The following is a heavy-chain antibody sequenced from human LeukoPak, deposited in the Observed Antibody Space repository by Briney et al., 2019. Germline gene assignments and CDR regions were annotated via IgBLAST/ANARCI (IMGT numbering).Heavy chain of an antibody. Sequence: GGLRWLSCAASGFTFSNAWMSWVRQAPGKGLEWVGRIKSKAGGGATDYTAPVEGRFTIARDDSKNTLYLHMNSLKTEDTAVYYCTTDLPSAGSGWYDIVHWGQGTLVTVSS. CDR1: GFTFSNAW. CDR2: IKSKAGGGAT. CDR3: TTDLPSAGSGWYDIVH. D-gene: IGHD6-19*01. J-gene: IGHJ4*02. V-gene: IGHV3-15*01.